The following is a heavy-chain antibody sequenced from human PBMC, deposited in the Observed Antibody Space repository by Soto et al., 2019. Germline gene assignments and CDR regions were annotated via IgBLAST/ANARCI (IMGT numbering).Heavy chain of an antibody. D-gene: IGHD1-1*01. V-gene: IGHV3-21*01. J-gene: IGHJ4*02. Sequence: EVQLVESGGGLVKPGGSLRLSCAASGFTFSSYSMNWVRQAPGKGLEWVSSISSSSSYIYYADSVKGRFTISRDNAKNSLYLHMNSLRAEDTAVYYCARDSQLERRLDYWGQGTLVTVSS. CDR3: ARDSQLERRLDY. CDR2: ISSSSSYI. CDR1: GFTFSSYS.